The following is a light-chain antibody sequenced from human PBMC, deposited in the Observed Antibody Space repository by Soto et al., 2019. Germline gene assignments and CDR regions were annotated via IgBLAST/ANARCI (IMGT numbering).Light chain of an antibody. CDR3: QQHSQWPIT. J-gene: IGKJ5*01. CDR2: GIS. Sequence: IMMTQSPATLSVSPGERATLSCRASQSVSSNLAWYQQKPGQAPRLLIYGISTRAAGIPDRFSGSGSGTELTLTISSLQPEDFAVYYCQQHSQWPITFGQGTRLEIK. CDR1: QSVSSN. V-gene: IGKV3D-15*01.